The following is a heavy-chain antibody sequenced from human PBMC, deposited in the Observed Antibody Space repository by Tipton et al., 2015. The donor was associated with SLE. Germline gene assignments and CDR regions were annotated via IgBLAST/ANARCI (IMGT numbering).Heavy chain of an antibody. J-gene: IGHJ4*02. Sequence: PLRLSCAASGFTFSSYEMNWVRQAPGKGLEWVSYISSSGSSISYAVSVRGRFTISRDNAKNSLFLQMNSLRAEDAAVYYCARASGGLVDYWGQGTLVTVSS. D-gene: IGHD3-10*01. CDR2: ISSSGSSI. V-gene: IGHV3-48*03. CDR1: GFTFSSYE. CDR3: ARASGGLVDY.